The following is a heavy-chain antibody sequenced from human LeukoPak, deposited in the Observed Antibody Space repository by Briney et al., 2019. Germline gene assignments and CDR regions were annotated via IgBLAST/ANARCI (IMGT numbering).Heavy chain of an antibody. CDR2: INLNSGGT. CDR3: ARSETYCSGGSCYSFDY. J-gene: IGHJ4*02. D-gene: IGHD2-15*01. Sequence: ASVKVSCKASGYTFTGYYMHWVRQAPGQGLEWMGWINLNSGGTNYAQKFRGRVTMTRDTSISTAYMELSRLRSDDTAVYYCARSETYCSGGSCYSFDYWGQGTLVTVSS. V-gene: IGHV1-2*02. CDR1: GYTFTGYY.